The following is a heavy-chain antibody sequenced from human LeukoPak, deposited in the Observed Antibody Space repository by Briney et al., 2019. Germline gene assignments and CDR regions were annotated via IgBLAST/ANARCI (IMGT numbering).Heavy chain of an antibody. D-gene: IGHD3-16*01. Sequence: GGSLRLSCAASGFTFDDYAMHWVRQAPGKGLEWASGISWNSGSIDYADSVNGRFTISRDNAKNSLYLQMNSLRAEDTALYYCAKGDDYDYVVKGNYFDYWGQGTLVTVSS. CDR2: ISWNSGSI. J-gene: IGHJ4*02. CDR1: GFTFDDYA. CDR3: AKGDDYDYVVKGNYFDY. V-gene: IGHV3-9*01.